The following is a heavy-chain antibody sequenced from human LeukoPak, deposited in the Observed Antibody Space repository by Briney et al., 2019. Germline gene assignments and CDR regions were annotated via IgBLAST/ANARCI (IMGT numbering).Heavy chain of an antibody. Sequence: GGSLRLSCAASGFTFSSYGMHWVRQAPGKGLEWVAFLRYDGSNKDYADSVKGRFTISRDNSKNTVDLEMNSLRAEDTAVYYCGKDASNLVAATAIDSWGQGTLVTVSS. CDR2: LRYDGSNK. J-gene: IGHJ4*02. CDR3: GKDASNLVAATAIDS. CDR1: GFTFSSYG. D-gene: IGHD2-15*01. V-gene: IGHV3-30*02.